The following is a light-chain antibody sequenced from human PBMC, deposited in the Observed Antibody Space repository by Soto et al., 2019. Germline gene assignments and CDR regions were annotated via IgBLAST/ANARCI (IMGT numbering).Light chain of an antibody. V-gene: IGLV2-23*01. CDR2: EAS. Sequence: QSALTQPASVSGSPGQSITISCTGTSSDVGSRNLVSWYQQYPGKAPKLIIFEASKRPSGVSNRLSGSKSGSTASLTISGLQAEDEADYYCCSHASSRTYVFGSGTKVTVL. CDR3: CSHASSRTYV. CDR1: SSDVGSRNL. J-gene: IGLJ1*01.